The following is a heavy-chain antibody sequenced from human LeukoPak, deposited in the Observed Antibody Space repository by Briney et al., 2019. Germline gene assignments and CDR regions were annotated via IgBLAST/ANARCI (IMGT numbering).Heavy chain of an antibody. J-gene: IGHJ4*02. V-gene: IGHV3-30*02. CDR3: AKATTSSSWNYFDH. CDR2: IWYDGSNE. CDR1: GFTFSNYA. D-gene: IGHD3-22*01. Sequence: PGGSLRLSCAASGFTFSNYAMFWVRQAPGNGLVWVSFIWYDGSNEYYIDSVKGRFTISRDNSKNTLYLQMSSLRADDTAVYYCAKATTSSSWNYFDHWGQGSLVTVSS.